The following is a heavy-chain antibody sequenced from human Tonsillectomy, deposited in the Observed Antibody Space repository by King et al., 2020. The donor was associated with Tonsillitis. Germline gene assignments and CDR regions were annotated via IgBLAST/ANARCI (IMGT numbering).Heavy chain of an antibody. D-gene: IGHD6-13*01. CDR2: ISASGGTT. CDR1: GFTFSSYA. Sequence: VQLVESGGGLVQPGGSLRLSCAASGFTFSSYAMSWVRQAPGKGLEWVSTISASGGTTYYADSVKGRFTISRDNPKNTLYLQMNSLRAEDTAVYYCALNSYSSSWYGRNWFDPWGQGTLVTVSS. V-gene: IGHV3-23*04. J-gene: IGHJ5*02. CDR3: ALNSYSSSWYGRNWFDP.